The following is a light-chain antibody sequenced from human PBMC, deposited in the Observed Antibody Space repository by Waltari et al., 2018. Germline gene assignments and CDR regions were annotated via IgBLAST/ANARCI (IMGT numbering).Light chain of an antibody. CDR2: VAS. V-gene: IGKV3-20*01. J-gene: IGKJ4*01. CDR3: QQYDGIVLT. CDR1: QTVSTNS. Sequence: EIVLTQFPGTLSLSQGERATLSCRASQTVSTNSLNWYQQKPGQAPRLLIYVASTRATGIPDRFSGSGSGTDFTLTISRLEPEDFAVYYCQQYDGIVLTFGGGTRVEI.